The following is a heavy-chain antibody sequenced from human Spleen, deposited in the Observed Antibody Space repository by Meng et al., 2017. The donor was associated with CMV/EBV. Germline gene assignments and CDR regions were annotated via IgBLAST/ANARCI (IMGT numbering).Heavy chain of an antibody. CDR3: ARARSCSTTTCPRAAFDI. Sequence: GESLKISCAASGFTFSTYNMIWVRQAPGKGLEWVSSISSGRVYIYYADSVKGRFTISRDNAKNSLSLQMNSLRGEDTAVYYCARARSCSTTTCPRAAFDIWGQGTTVTVSS. CDR1: GFTFSTYN. D-gene: IGHD2-2*01. V-gene: IGHV3-21*01. CDR2: ISSGRVYI. J-gene: IGHJ3*02.